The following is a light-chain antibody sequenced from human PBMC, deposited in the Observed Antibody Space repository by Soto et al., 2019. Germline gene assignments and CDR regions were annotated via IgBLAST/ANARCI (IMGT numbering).Light chain of an antibody. CDR3: QVWDSSSDHYV. V-gene: IGLV3-21*02. J-gene: IGLJ1*01. CDR2: DDT. Sequence: SYELTQPTSVSVAPGQTARITCGGNNFGRKSVHWYQQKPGQAPVLVVYDDTDRPSGIPERFSGSNSGNTAALTISRVEAGDEADYYCQVWDSSSDHYVFGTGTKLTVL. CDR1: NFGRKS.